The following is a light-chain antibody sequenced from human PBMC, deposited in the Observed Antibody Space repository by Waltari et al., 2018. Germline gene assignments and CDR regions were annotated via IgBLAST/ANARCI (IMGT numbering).Light chain of an antibody. Sequence: QSALTQPASVSGSPGQSITISCTGTSSDVGAYNYVSWYQQHPGKAPKLMIFDVSIRPDGVSNRFSGSKSGNTASLTSSGLQAEDEADYYCSSYISSSTLELFGGGTSLTVL. CDR2: DVS. J-gene: IGLJ2*01. CDR3: SSYISSSTLEL. V-gene: IGLV2-14*03. CDR1: SSDVGAYNY.